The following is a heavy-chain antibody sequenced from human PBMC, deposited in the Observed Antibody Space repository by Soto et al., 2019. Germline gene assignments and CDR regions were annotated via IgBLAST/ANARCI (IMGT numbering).Heavy chain of an antibody. Sequence: ASVKVSCKASGYTFTGYYMHWVRLAPGQGLEWMGWINPNSGGTNYAQKFQGRVTMTRDTSISTAYMELSRLRSDDTAVYYCARATTGTRYYYYGMDVWGQGTTVTVSS. V-gene: IGHV1-2*02. CDR2: INPNSGGT. CDR3: ARATTGTRYYYYGMDV. CDR1: GYTFTGYY. D-gene: IGHD1-1*01. J-gene: IGHJ6*02.